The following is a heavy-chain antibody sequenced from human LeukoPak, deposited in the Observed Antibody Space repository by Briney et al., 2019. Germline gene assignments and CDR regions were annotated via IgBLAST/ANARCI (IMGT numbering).Heavy chain of an antibody. D-gene: IGHD6-13*01. V-gene: IGHV4-38-2*01. Sequence: SETLSLTCAVSGYSISSGYYWGWIRQPPGKGLEWIGSIYHSGSTYYNPSLKSRVTISVDTSKNQFSLKLSSVTAADTAVYYCARLRKQHAHFDYWGQGTLVTVSS. CDR1: GYSISSGYY. J-gene: IGHJ4*02. CDR2: IYHSGST. CDR3: ARLRKQHAHFDY.